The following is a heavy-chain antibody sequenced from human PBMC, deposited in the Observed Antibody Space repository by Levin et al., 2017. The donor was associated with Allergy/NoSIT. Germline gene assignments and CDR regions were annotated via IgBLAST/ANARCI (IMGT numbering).Heavy chain of an antibody. Sequence: GGSLRLSCAASGFNFRNDFMHWVRQAPGKGLESVSSINTNGDYTYYANSVKGRFTISRDNSKNMLYLQMVSLTTEDMAVYYCVRDFYGMDVWGQGTTVTVSS. CDR1: GFNFRNDF. V-gene: IGHV3-64*01. J-gene: IGHJ6*02. CDR2: INTNGDYT. CDR3: VRDFYGMDV.